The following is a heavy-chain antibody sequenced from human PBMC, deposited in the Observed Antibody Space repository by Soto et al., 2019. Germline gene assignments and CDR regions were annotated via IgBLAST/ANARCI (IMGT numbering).Heavy chain of an antibody. V-gene: IGHV3-23*01. Sequence: GWSLRLSCASSVFTFISYAMSWVRQAPGKGLEWVSAISGSGGSTYYADSVKGRFTISRDNSKNTLYLQMNSLRAEDTAVYYCANLSSRDIWGQGTMVTVSS. CDR1: VFTFISYA. J-gene: IGHJ3*02. D-gene: IGHD6-13*01. CDR3: ANLSSRDI. CDR2: ISGSGGST.